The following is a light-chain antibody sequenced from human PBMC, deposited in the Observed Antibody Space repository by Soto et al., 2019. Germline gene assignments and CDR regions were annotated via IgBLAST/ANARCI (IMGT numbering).Light chain of an antibody. Sequence: EIGMTQSPATLSLSPGERATLSCRASQSVNSDLAWYQQKPGQAPRLFIYDASTRAAGVPARFTGSGSETEFTLTISSLQSEDYAVYYYQHYNNWPPYTFGQGTKLEIK. CDR1: QSVNSD. CDR3: QHYNNWPPYT. V-gene: IGKV3-15*01. CDR2: DAS. J-gene: IGKJ2*01.